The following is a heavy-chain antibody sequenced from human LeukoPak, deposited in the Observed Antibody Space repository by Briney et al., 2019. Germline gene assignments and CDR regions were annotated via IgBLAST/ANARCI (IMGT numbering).Heavy chain of an antibody. J-gene: IGHJ4*02. D-gene: IGHD3-10*01. CDR3: AKDKIVGDGRWDFDY. CDR2: INNSGGST. Sequence: GGSLRLSCAASGFTLKNYAMSWVRQAPGKGLEWVSIINNSGGSTYYADSVEGRFVISRDNSKNTVYLQMNSLRVEDTALYFCAKDKIVGDGRWDFDYWGQGTLVTVSS. V-gene: IGHV3-23*01. CDR1: GFTLKNYA.